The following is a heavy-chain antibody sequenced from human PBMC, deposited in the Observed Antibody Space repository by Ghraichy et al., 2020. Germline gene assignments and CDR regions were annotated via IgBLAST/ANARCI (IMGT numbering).Heavy chain of an antibody. V-gene: IGHV3-23*01. CDR3: AKDPRITMVRGETSGPEAY. J-gene: IGHJ4*02. Sequence: GGSLRLSCAASGFTFSSYAMSWVRQAPGKGLEWVSAISGSGGSTYYADSVKGRFTLSRDNSKNTLYLQMNSLRAEDTAVYYCAKDPRITMVRGETSGPEAYWGQGTLVTVSS. CDR1: GFTFSSYA. CDR2: ISGSGGST. D-gene: IGHD3-10*01.